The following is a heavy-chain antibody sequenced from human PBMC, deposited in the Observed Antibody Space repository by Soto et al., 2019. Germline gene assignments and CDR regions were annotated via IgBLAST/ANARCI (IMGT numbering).Heavy chain of an antibody. CDR1: GFTVSSNY. D-gene: IGHD3-22*01. Sequence: GGSLRLSCAASGFTVSSNYMSWVRQAPGKGLEWVSYIGLGSSTKYYADSVEGRFTISRDNAKNSLCLQMNSLRAEDTAVYYCARDQLYYNDISGRPLNAFDVWGQGTMVTVSS. CDR3: ARDQLYYNDISGRPLNAFDV. CDR2: IGLGSSTK. J-gene: IGHJ3*01. V-gene: IGHV3-48*01.